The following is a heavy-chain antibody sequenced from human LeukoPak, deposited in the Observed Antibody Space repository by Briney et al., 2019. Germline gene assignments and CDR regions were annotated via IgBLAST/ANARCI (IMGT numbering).Heavy chain of an antibody. D-gene: IGHD3-10*01. V-gene: IGHV4-61*02. CDR3: AREGVRGVPNWFDP. CDR1: GGSISSGSYY. J-gene: IGHJ5*02. Sequence: SETLSLTCTVSGGSISSGSYYWSWIRQPAGTGLEWIGRIYTSGSTNYNPSLKSRVTMSVDTSKNQFSLELISVTAADTAVYYCAREGVRGVPNWFDPWGQGTLVTVSS. CDR2: IYTSGST.